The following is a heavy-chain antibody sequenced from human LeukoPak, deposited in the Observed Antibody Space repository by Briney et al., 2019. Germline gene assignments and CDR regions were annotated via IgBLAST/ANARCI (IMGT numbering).Heavy chain of an antibody. D-gene: IGHD2-15*01. CDR3: ARDAGLEDCSGGSCYFISGYNWFDP. Sequence: GGSLRLSCAASGFTFSSYWMSWVRQAPGKGLEWVANIKQDGSEKYYVDSVKGRFTISRDNAKNSLYLQMNSLRAEDTAVYYCARDAGLEDCSGGSCYFISGYNWFDPWGQGTLVTVSS. CDR1: GFTFSSYW. V-gene: IGHV3-7*01. J-gene: IGHJ5*02. CDR2: IKQDGSEK.